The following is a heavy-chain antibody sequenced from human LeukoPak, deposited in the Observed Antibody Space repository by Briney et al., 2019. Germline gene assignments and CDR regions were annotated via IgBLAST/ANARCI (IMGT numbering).Heavy chain of an antibody. V-gene: IGHV1-2*02. CDR2: INPNSGGT. D-gene: IGHD6-6*01. CDR3: ASSSIAARIFDY. Sequence: ASVKVSCKTSGYSFIGYYLFWVRQAPGQGREWMGWINPNSGGTNYAQKFQGRVTMTRDTSISTAYMELSRLRSDDTAVYYCASSSIAARIFDYWGQGTLVTVSS. J-gene: IGHJ4*02. CDR1: GYSFIGYY.